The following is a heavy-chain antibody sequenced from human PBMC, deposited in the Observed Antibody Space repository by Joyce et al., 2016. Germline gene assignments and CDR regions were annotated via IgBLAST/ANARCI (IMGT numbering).Heavy chain of an antibody. CDR1: GGSISIHY. J-gene: IGHJ6*02. Sequence: QVQLQESGPGLVKPSETLSLTCTVSGGSISIHYWSWIRQAPGKRMEWMGYIYYSGSTHYNPSLKSLVTISVDTSKNQFSLKLRSVSAADTAVYYCARGLGTPYGMDVWGQGTTVTVSS. V-gene: IGHV4-59*11. D-gene: IGHD7-27*01. CDR2: IYYSGST. CDR3: ARGLGTPYGMDV.